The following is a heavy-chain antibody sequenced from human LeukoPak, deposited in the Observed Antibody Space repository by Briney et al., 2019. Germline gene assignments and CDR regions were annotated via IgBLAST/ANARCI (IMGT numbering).Heavy chain of an antibody. V-gene: IGHV3-21*01. D-gene: IGHD4-11*01. J-gene: IGHJ5*02. Sequence: GGSLRLSCAVSGFTFSSYSMNWDRQAPGKGLEWVSSITSSSSYIYYADSVKGRFTIPRDNAKNSLYLQMNSLRAEDTAVYYCARDLTVTSTCWFDRWGQGTLVTVSS. CDR2: ITSSSSYI. CDR3: ARDLTVTSTCWFDR. CDR1: GFTFSSYS.